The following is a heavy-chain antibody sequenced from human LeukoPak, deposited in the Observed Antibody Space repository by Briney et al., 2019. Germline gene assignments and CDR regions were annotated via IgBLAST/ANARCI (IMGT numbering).Heavy chain of an antibody. Sequence: ASVKVSCKASGYTFISYDINWVRQVTGQGLEWMGWMNPNSGNTGYAQKFQGRVAITRNTSISTAFMELSSLRSEDTAVYYCARRAVGNSHYYSMDVWGKGTTVTVSS. CDR3: ARRAVGNSHYYSMDV. J-gene: IGHJ6*03. D-gene: IGHD6-19*01. CDR1: GYTFISYD. V-gene: IGHV1-8*03. CDR2: MNPNSGNT.